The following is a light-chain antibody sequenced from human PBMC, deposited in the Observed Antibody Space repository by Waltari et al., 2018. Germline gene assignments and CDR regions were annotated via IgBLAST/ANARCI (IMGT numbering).Light chain of an antibody. CDR2: SDY. Sequence: QSVLTQPPSASGAPGQRVTISCSGSSFNIGSNVVNWYQQLPGAAPKLLIYSDYQRPSAVPDRFSGSKSGTSASLAISALQSEDEAEYYCSTWDDSLSGVVFGVGTKLTVL. J-gene: IGLJ3*02. V-gene: IGLV1-44*01. CDR1: SFNIGSNV. CDR3: STWDDSLSGVV.